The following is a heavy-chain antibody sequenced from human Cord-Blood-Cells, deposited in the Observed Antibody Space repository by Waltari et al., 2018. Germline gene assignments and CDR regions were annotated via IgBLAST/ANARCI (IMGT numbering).Heavy chain of an antibody. CDR2: IKQDGSEK. Sequence: EVQLVESGGGLVQPGGSLRLSCAASGFTFSSYWMSWVRQAPGHGLEWVADIKQDGSEKYYVDSVKGRFTISRDNAKNSLYLQMNSLRAEDTAVYYCARDLWASTPGIAAAGTLYYYGMDVWGQGTTVTVSS. V-gene: IGHV3-7*01. D-gene: IGHD6-13*01. J-gene: IGHJ6*02. CDR3: ARDLWASTPGIAAAGTLYYYGMDV. CDR1: GFTFSSYW.